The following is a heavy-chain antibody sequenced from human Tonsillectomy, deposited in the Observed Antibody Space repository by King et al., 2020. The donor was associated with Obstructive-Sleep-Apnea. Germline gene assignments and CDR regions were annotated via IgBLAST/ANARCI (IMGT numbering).Heavy chain of an antibody. CDR3: ARKNYDILTVGVSGLSRRAYYFDY. V-gene: IGHV4-39*07. CDR2: VSYSGSS. Sequence: LQLQESGPGLVKPSETLSLTCTVSGDSISSGSYFWGWIRQPPGKGLECIGSVSYSGSSYYNPSLKSRVTISVDTSKNQFSLKLTSVTAADTAVYYCARKNYDILTVGVSGLSRRAYYFDYWGQGTLVTVSS. J-gene: IGHJ4*02. D-gene: IGHD3-9*01. CDR1: GDSISSGSYF.